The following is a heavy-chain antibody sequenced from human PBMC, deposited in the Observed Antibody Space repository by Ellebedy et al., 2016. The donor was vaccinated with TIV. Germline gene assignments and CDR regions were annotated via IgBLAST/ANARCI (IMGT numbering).Heavy chain of an antibody. V-gene: IGHV1-18*04. Sequence: AASVKVSCRASGYTFTSYHITWVRQAPGQGLEWMGWISAFNGNTNYAQKLQGRVTMTTDTSTSTASMELRSLRSDDTAMYYCARCVGYGGHLYYFDYWGQGTLVTVSS. CDR1: GYTFTSYH. D-gene: IGHD4-23*01. CDR2: ISAFNGNT. CDR3: ARCVGYGGHLYYFDY. J-gene: IGHJ4*02.